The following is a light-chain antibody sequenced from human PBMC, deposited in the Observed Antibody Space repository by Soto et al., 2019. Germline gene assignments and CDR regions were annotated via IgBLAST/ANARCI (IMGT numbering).Light chain of an antibody. Sequence: QSALTQPASVSGSPGQSIAISCTGTTSDVGGYNYVSWYQQHPGKAPKLMIYDVTNRPSGVSDRFSGSKSGNTASLTISGLQAEDEGDYYCSSFTRSNTYVFGTGTKLTVL. CDR3: SSFTRSNTYV. CDR2: DVT. V-gene: IGLV2-14*03. CDR1: TSDVGGYNY. J-gene: IGLJ1*01.